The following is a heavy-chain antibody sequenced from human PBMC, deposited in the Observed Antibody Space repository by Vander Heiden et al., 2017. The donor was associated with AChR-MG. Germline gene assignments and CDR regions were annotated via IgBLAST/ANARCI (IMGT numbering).Heavy chain of an antibody. CDR2: MFYSGTT. CDR1: SGSINSNDHC. J-gene: IGHJ5*02. D-gene: IGHD6-25*01. V-gene: IGHV4-39*01. CDR3: ARHKSGNDWHDP. Sequence: QLQLQDSGPGLVKPSETLSLTCTVSSGSINSNDHCWAWIRQPPGKGLEWIGCMFYSGTTFYSPSLKSRVTMSVDTAKNQFSLNLSSVTAADTAVYYCARHKSGNDWHDPWGQGTLVTVSS.